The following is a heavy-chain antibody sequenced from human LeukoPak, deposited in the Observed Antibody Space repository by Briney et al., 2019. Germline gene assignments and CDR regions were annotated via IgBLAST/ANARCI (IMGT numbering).Heavy chain of an antibody. D-gene: IGHD2-15*01. CDR2: ISAYNGNT. V-gene: IGHV1-18*01. Sequence: ASVKVSCKASGYTFTSYGISWVRQAPGQGLEWMGWISAYNGNTNYAQKLQGRVTMTTDTSTSTAYMELRSLRSDDTAVYYCARSRPHCSGGSCYSGVRSEFDYWGQGTLVTVSS. J-gene: IGHJ4*02. CDR1: GYTFTSYG. CDR3: ARSRPHCSGGSCYSGVRSEFDY.